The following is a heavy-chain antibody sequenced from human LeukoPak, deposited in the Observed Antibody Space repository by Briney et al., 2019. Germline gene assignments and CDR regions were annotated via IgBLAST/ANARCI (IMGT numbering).Heavy chain of an antibody. J-gene: IGHJ4*02. D-gene: IGHD3-22*01. V-gene: IGHV4-4*02. Sequence: SETLSLTCAVSGGSISSSNWWSWVRQPPGKGLEWIGEIYHSGSTNYNPSLKSRVTISVDKSKNQFSLKLSSVTAADTAVYYRARDDYYDSSGYYYERGGLDYWGQGTLVTVSS. CDR1: GGSISSSNW. CDR3: ARDDYYDSSGYYYERGGLDY. CDR2: IYHSGST.